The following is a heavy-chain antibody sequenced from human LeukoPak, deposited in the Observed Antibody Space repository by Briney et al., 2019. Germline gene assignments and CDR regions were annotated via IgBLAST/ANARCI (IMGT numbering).Heavy chain of an antibody. J-gene: IGHJ3*01. D-gene: IGHD2-21*02. CDR3: ARHLSGECTTDCYSPDAYDL. CDR1: GYSVSKTY. V-gene: IGHV3-53*01. CDR2: IYIDART. Sequence: GGSLRLSCAASGYSVSKTYMTWVRQAPGKGLEWVSTIYIDARTYYADSVKGRFTLSRDYSKNTLFLQMNSLRAEDTALYYCARHLSGECTTDCYSPDAYDLWGQGTMVTVSS.